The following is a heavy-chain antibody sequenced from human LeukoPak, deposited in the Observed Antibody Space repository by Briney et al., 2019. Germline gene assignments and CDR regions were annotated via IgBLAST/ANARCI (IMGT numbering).Heavy chain of an antibody. D-gene: IGHD3-10*01. J-gene: IGHJ5*02. CDR1: GCSVSSGSYY. CDR2: MYYSGNT. V-gene: IGHV4-61*01. CDR3: ARGHIYGSGSRQFDP. Sequence: SETLSLTCTVSGCSVSSGSYYWSWIRQPPGKGLEWIGYMYYSGNTNYSSSLKSRVTISVDTSKNQFSLKLSSVTAADTAVYYCARGHIYGSGSRQFDPWGQGTLVTVSS.